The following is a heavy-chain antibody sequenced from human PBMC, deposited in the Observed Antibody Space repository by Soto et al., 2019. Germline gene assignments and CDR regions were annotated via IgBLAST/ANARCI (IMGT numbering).Heavy chain of an antibody. CDR1: GASVSSSHY. CDR3: ARHYNTGAFFDY. J-gene: IGHJ4*02. CDR2: VSYSGSP. Sequence: QLQLQESGPGLVKSSETLSLTCSVSGASVSSSHYWGWIRQPPGKGLEWIGSVSYSGSPYYSPSFKSRITISVDTSNNQFSLRVRSVTATDTAVYSCARHYNTGAFFDYWGQGKLVTVSS. V-gene: IGHV4-39*01. D-gene: IGHD1-20*01.